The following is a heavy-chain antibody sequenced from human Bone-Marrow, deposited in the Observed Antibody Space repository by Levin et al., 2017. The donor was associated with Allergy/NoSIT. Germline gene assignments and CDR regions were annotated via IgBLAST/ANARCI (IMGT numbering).Heavy chain of an antibody. CDR1: GDSVSSNSAA. CDR3: ARERGRVVIAVAGYYYYYGMDV. J-gene: IGHJ6*02. D-gene: IGHD6-19*01. CDR2: TYYRSKWYN. V-gene: IGHV6-1*01. Sequence: SETLSLTCAISGDSVSSNSAAWNWIRQSPSRGLEWLGRTYYRSKWYNDYAVSVKSRITINPDTSKNQFSLQLNSVTPEDTAVYYCARERGRVVIAVAGYYYYYGMDVWGQGTTVTVSS.